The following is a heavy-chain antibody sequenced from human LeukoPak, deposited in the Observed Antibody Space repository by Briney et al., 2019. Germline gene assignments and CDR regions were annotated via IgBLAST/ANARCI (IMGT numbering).Heavy chain of an antibody. J-gene: IGHJ3*02. CDR3: ASLVRWVYAFDI. CDR1: GGSISSHY. D-gene: IGHD4-23*01. Sequence: SETLSVTCTVSGGSISSHYWSWIRQPPGKGLEWIGYIYYSGSTNYNPSLKSRVTISVDTSKNQFSLKLSSVTAADTAVYYCASLVRWVYAFDIWGQGTMVTVSS. CDR2: IYYSGST. V-gene: IGHV4-59*11.